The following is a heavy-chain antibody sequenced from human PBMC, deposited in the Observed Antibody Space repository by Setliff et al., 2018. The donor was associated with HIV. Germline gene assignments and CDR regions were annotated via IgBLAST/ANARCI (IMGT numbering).Heavy chain of an antibody. CDR2: IYISGST. J-gene: IGHJ4*02. CDR3: AMQGSSYFEY. D-gene: IGHD6-6*01. V-gene: IGHV4-4*07. CDR1: GDSISSYY. Sequence: PSETLSLTCTVSGDSISSYYWTWIRHPAGQGLEWIGRIYISGSTKYNPSIKSRVTMSVDTSKNQFSLRLSSVTAVDTAMYYCAMQGSSYFEYWGRGILVTVSS.